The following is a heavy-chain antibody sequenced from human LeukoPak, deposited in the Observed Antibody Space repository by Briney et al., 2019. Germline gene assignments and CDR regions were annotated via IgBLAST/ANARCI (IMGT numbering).Heavy chain of an antibody. D-gene: IGHD3-22*01. CDR2: IYYSGST. Sequence: SETLSLTCTVSGGSISSYYWSWFRQHPGKGLQWFGDIYYSGSTNYNPYLKSRVTISVDTSKNQFSLKLSSVTAADTAVYYCARVRVYYDSSGYPPYYFDYWGQGTLVTVSS. J-gene: IGHJ4*02. CDR3: ARVRVYYDSSGYPPYYFDY. V-gene: IGHV4-59*01. CDR1: GGSISSYY.